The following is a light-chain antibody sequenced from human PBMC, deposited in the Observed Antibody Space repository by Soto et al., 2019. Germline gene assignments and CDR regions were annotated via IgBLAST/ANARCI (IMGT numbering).Light chain of an antibody. CDR2: GAS. CDR3: QQYGSSPFN. J-gene: IGKJ5*01. V-gene: IGKV3-20*01. Sequence: EIVLTQSPGTLSLSPGERATLSCRASQSVSSSYLAWYQQKPGQAPRPLIYGASSRATGIPDRFSGSGSGTDFTLTISRLEPEDFAVYYCQQYGSSPFNFGRGTRLEI. CDR1: QSVSSSY.